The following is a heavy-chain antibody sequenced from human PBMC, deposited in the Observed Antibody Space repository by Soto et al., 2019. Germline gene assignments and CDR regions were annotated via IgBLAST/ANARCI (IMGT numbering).Heavy chain of an antibody. J-gene: IGHJ4*02. V-gene: IGHV3-30-3*01. Sequence: QVQLVESGGGVVQPGRSLRLSCAASGFTFSSYAMHWVRQAPGKGLEWVAVISYDGSNKYYADSVKSRFTISRDNSTNTMYLQMNSLRDEDTDVYYCVRAQYSSSLSIDYWGQGTLVTVSS. CDR2: ISYDGSNK. D-gene: IGHD6-13*01. CDR1: GFTFSSYA. CDR3: VRAQYSSSLSIDY.